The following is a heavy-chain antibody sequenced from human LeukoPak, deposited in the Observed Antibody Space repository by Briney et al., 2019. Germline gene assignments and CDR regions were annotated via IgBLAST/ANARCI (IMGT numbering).Heavy chain of an antibody. CDR1: GGSISSGGYS. Sequence: SETLSLTCAVSGGSISSGGYSWSWIRQPPGKGLEWIGYIYHSGSTYYNPSLKSRVTISVDRSKNQFSLKLSSVTAADTAVYYCARGMWEYYFDYWGQRTMVTVSS. CDR2: IYHSGST. J-gene: IGHJ4*02. D-gene: IGHD1-26*01. V-gene: IGHV4-30-2*01. CDR3: ARGMWEYYFDY.